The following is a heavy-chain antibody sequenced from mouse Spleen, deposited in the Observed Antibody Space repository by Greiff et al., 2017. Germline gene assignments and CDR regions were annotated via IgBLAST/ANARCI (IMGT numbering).Heavy chain of an antibody. Sequence: EVKLQQSGPGMVKPSQSLSLTCTVTGYSITSGYDWHWIRHFPGNKLEWMGYISYSGSTNYNPSLKSRISITHDTSKNHFFLKLNSVTTEDTATYYCARGRSGNSFDYWGQGTTLTVSS. CDR3: ARGRSGNSFDY. CDR1: GYSITSGYD. CDR2: ISYSGST. J-gene: IGHJ2*01. V-gene: IGHV3-1*01. D-gene: IGHD1-3*01.